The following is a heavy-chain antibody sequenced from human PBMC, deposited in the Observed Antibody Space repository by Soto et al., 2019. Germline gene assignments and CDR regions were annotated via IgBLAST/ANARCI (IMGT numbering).Heavy chain of an antibody. D-gene: IGHD3-10*01. J-gene: IGHJ6*02. Sequence: SETLSLTCTVSGGSISSYHWSWIRQSAGQGLEWIGRFYTNGISHYNPSLESRLSMSADTSKNQLSLTLTPVTAADTGVYYCARAGNEYGVDVWGQGTTVTSP. V-gene: IGHV4-4*07. CDR1: GGSISSYH. CDR2: FYTNGIS. CDR3: ARAGNEYGVDV.